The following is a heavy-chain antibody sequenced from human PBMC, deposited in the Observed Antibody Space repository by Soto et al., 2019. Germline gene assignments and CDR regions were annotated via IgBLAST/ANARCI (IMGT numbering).Heavy chain of an antibody. CDR3: AKLGTMGVFDN. CDR1: GFTFSSYA. Sequence: EVQLLESGGGLVSPGGSLRLSCAASGFTFSSYAMSWVRQAPGKGLEWLAGITFRGDYTYYADSVKGRFSLSRDNSRNRLDLQMNNLKVEDTALYYCAKLGTMGVFDNWGQGTLLP. J-gene: IGHJ4*02. V-gene: IGHV3-23*01. D-gene: IGHD1-26*01. CDR2: ITFRGDYT.